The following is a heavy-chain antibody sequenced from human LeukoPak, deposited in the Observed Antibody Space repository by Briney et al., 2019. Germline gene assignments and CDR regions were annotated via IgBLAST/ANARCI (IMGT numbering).Heavy chain of an antibody. CDR3: ARDPYYDSSGYYSYAFDI. CDR1: GGSFSGYY. V-gene: IGHV4-34*01. D-gene: IGHD3-22*01. CDR2: INHSGST. J-gene: IGHJ3*02. Sequence: SETLSLTCAVYGGSFSGYYWSWIRQPPGKGLEWIGEINHSGSTNYNPSLKSRVTISVDTSKYQFSLKLSSVTAADTAVYYCARDPYYDSSGYYSYAFDIWGQGTMVTVSS.